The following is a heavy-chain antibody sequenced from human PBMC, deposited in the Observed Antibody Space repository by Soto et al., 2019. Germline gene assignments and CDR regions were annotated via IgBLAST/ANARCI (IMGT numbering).Heavy chain of an antibody. Sequence: PSETLSLTCTVSGGSISSDSYYWGWIRQPPGKGLEWIGRIYTSGSTNYNPSHKSRVTMSVDTSKNQFSLKLSSVTAADTAVYYCARDRYYYDSSGYYHKLGYFQHWGQGTLVTVSS. D-gene: IGHD3-22*01. V-gene: IGHV4-61*02. CDR1: GGSISSDSYY. CDR2: IYTSGST. CDR3: ARDRYYYDSSGYYHKLGYFQH. J-gene: IGHJ1*01.